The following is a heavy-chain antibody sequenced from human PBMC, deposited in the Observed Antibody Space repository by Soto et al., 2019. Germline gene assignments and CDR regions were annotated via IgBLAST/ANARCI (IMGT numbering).Heavy chain of an antibody. CDR3: ATDSREGGTSPPTWFDP. Sequence: QVQLVQSGAEVKEPGSSVNVSCKASGGTVSDYTISWVRQAPGQGLEWMGRNIPILDISNYAQRFQGRVTITADRSTSTAYMELTSLRSDDTAVYYCATDSREGGTSPPTWFDPWGQGTLVIVSS. CDR1: GGTVSDYT. V-gene: IGHV1-69*08. J-gene: IGHJ5*02. CDR2: NIPILDIS. D-gene: IGHD3-16*01.